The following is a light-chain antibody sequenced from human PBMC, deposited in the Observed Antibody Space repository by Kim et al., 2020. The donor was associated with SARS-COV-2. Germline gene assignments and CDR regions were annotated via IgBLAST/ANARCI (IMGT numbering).Light chain of an antibody. J-gene: IGKJ4*01. CDR3: LQDYNIPLT. V-gene: IGKV1-6*01. CDR2: AAS. CDR1: QGIRND. Sequence: AIQMTQSPSSLSASVVDRVTITCRAIQGIRNDLGWYQQKPGKAAKLLIYAASTLQSGVPSRFSGSGSGTDFTLTISSLQPEDFATYYCLQDYNIPLTCGGGTKVDIK.